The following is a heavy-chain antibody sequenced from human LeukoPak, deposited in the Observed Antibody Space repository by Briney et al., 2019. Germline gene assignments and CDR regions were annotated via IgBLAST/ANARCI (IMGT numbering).Heavy chain of an antibody. Sequence: SVKGSYKASGGTFSSYAISWVRQAPGQGLEWMGGIIPIFGTANYAQKFQGRVTITADESTSTAYMELSSLRSEDTAVYYCARGGYYGSGSYYALDYWGQGTLVTVSS. J-gene: IGHJ4*02. CDR2: IIPIFGTA. D-gene: IGHD3-10*01. CDR3: ARGGYYGSGSYYALDY. CDR1: GGTFSSYA. V-gene: IGHV1-69*01.